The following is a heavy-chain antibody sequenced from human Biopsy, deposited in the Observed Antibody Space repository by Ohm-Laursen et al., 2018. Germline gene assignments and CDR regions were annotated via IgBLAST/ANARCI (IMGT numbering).Heavy chain of an antibody. CDR3: ARGEAARVNDNYRYRLDH. D-gene: IGHD6-6*01. Sequence: GSSVKVSCKASGGNLRSYGISWVRQAPGQGLEWMGEIMPAFGVVNYGQNFEGRVTIDADDSTTTVDLSSLTSEDTAGYYCARGEAARVNDNYRYRLDHWGQGTTVVVSS. J-gene: IGHJ6*02. CDR2: IMPAFGVV. V-gene: IGHV1-69*01. CDR1: GGNLRSYG.